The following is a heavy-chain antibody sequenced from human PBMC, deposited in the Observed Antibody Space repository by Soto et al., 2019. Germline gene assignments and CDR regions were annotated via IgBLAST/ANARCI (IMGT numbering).Heavy chain of an antibody. Sequence: ASVKVSCKASGYTFTSYYMHWVRQAPGQGLEWMGIINPSGGSTSYAQKFHGRVTMTRDTSTSTVYMELSSLRYEDTSVYYCAREQFAGYRSGLLHPEDDAIDIWGQGAKVTVSS. D-gene: IGHD6-19*01. CDR1: GYTFTSYY. V-gene: IGHV1-46*01. CDR3: AREQFAGYRSGLLHPEDDAIDI. J-gene: IGHJ3*02. CDR2: INPSGGST.